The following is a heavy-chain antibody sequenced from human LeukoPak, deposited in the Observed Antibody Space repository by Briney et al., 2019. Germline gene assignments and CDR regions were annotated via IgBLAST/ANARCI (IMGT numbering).Heavy chain of an antibody. V-gene: IGHV3-21*01. J-gene: IGHJ6*03. CDR2: ISSSSSYI. CDR1: GFTFSSYS. CDR3: MRWSHDSGYYYMDV. Sequence: PGGSLRLSCAASGFTFSSYSMNWVRQAPGKGLEWVSSISSSSSYIYYADSVKGRFTISRDNAKNSLYLQMNSLRAEDTAVYYRMRWSHDSGYYYMDVWGKGTTVTVSS. D-gene: IGHD3-3*01.